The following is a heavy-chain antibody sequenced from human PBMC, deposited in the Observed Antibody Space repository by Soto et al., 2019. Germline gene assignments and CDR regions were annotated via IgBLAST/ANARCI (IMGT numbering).Heavy chain of an antibody. Sequence: GGSVRLSCAASGFTLSDYYMNWMRQAPGKGPEWVSYISASSSYTNYADSVQGRSTISRDNAKNSVYLQMNSLRAEDTAVYYCAFSPRPGGTGFDYWGQGTPVTVSS. J-gene: IGHJ4*02. CDR1: GFTLSDYY. CDR2: ISASSSYT. CDR3: AFSPRPGGTGFDY. D-gene: IGHD1-26*01. V-gene: IGHV3-11*06.